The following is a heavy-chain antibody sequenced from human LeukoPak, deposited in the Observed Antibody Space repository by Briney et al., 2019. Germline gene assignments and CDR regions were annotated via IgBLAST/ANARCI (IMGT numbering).Heavy chain of an antibody. CDR1: GFTFSNAW. V-gene: IGHV3-15*01. D-gene: IGHD3-22*01. J-gene: IGHJ5*02. CDR3: TTPDSSRYKGGFDP. CDR2: IKSKTDGGTT. Sequence: GGSLRLSCAASGFTFSNAWMSWVRQAPGKGLEWVGRIKSKTDGGTTDYAAPVKGRFTISRDDSKNTAYLQMNSLKTEDTAVYYCTTPDSSRYKGGFDPWGQGTLVTVSS.